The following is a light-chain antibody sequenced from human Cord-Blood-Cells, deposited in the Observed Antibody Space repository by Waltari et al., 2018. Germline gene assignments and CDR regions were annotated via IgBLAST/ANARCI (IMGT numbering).Light chain of an antibody. Sequence: QSALTQPASVSGSPGQSITISCTGTSSEVGGSNYVSWYQQHPGQAPNPFIYDVSNRPGGFSMRFSGSKSGNTASLTISGLQAEDEADYYCSSYTSSSTYVFGTGTKVTVL. CDR3: SSYTSSSTYV. J-gene: IGLJ1*01. CDR2: DVS. V-gene: IGLV2-14*03. CDR1: SSEVGGSNY.